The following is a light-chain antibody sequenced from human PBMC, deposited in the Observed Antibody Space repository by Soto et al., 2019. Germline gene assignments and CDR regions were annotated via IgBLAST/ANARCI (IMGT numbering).Light chain of an antibody. CDR2: ATS. CDR1: QSVSTNY. V-gene: IGKV3-20*01. Sequence: EIVLTQSPGTLSLSPGDRVTLSCRASQSVSTNYFSWYQQKPGQAPRLLIYATSSRAVGIPDRFSGSGSGTDFTLPISSLEPEDFAMYYCQQYGDYNSPRYSFGQGTRLEI. CDR3: QQYGDYNSPRYS. J-gene: IGKJ2*03.